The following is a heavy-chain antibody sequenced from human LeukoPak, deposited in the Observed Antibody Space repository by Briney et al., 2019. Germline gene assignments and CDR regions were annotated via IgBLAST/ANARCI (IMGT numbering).Heavy chain of an antibody. Sequence: GGSPRLSCAASGFTFSSYWMSWVRQAPGKGLEWVANIKQDGSEKYYVDSVKGRFTISRDNAKNSLYLQMNSLRAEDTAVYYCARDGIAAAGTFEDYWGQGTLVTVSS. D-gene: IGHD6-13*01. CDR1: GFTFSSYW. CDR2: IKQDGSEK. V-gene: IGHV3-7*01. CDR3: ARDGIAAAGTFEDY. J-gene: IGHJ4*02.